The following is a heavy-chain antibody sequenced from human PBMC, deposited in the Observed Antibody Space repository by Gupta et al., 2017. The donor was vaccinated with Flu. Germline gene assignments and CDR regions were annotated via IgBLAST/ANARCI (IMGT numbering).Heavy chain of an antibody. V-gene: IGHV1-24*01. CDR3: TGSYPYLYDFDY. D-gene: IGHD3-16*01. CDR1: LTGLS. J-gene: IGHJ4*02. CDR2: FYREDGET. Sequence: LTGLSVHWVRQAPGKGLEWMGGFYREDGETIYAQKVQGRVTMTEDTSSDTAYMELSGLRSEDTALFYCTGSYPYLYDFDYWGQGTLVTVSS.